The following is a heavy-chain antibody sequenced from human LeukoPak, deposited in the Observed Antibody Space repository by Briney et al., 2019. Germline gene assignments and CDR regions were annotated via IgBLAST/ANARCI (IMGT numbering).Heavy chain of an antibody. CDR1: GGSISSYY. Sequence: SETLSLTCTVSGGSISSYYWSWIRQPPGKGLGWIGYIYYSGSTNYNPSLKSRVTISVDTSKNQFSLKLSSVTAADTAVYYCARLGYQLMLFRYWGQGTLVTVSS. CDR3: ARLGYQLMLFRY. D-gene: IGHD2-2*01. J-gene: IGHJ4*02. V-gene: IGHV4-59*08. CDR2: IYYSGST.